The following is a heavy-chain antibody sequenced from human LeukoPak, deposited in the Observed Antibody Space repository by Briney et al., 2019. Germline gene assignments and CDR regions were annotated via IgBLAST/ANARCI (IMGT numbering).Heavy chain of an antibody. J-gene: IGHJ4*02. Sequence: GGSLRLSCTTSGFLFSSYWMSWVRQAPGKGLEWVSYISSSGSIIYYADSVKGRFTISRDNAKNSLYLQMNSLRAEDTAVYYCARDGSSSWYYFDYWGQGTLVTVSS. V-gene: IGHV3-21*05. CDR1: GFLFSSYW. CDR2: ISSSGSII. D-gene: IGHD6-13*01. CDR3: ARDGSSSWYYFDY.